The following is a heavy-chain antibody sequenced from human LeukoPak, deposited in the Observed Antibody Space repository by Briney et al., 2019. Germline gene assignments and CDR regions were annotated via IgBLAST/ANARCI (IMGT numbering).Heavy chain of an antibody. CDR2: ISAYNGNT. D-gene: IGHD6-19*01. V-gene: IGHV1-18*04. CDR1: GYTFTSYG. J-gene: IGHJ4*02. CDR3: ARDSSGWSSLDY. Sequence: ASVKVSCKASGYTFTSYGISWVRQAPGQGLEWMGWISAYNGNTNYAQKLQGRVTMTTDTSTSTAYMELRSLRSGDTAVYYCARDSSGWSSLDYWGQGTLVTVSS.